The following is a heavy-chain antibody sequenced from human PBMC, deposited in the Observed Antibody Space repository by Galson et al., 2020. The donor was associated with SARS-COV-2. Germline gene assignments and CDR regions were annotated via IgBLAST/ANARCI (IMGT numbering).Heavy chain of an antibody. V-gene: IGHV3-9*01. D-gene: IGHD6-13*01. CDR3: AKGPNSYSSNLYGIDY. J-gene: IGHJ4*02. CDR2: ITWNSGTI. CDR1: GFTFDDYA. Sequence: GGSLRLSCAASGFTFDDYAMHWVRPGPGKGPEWVSGITWNSGTIGYAGSVQGRFTISRDNAKNSLYLKMNSLRPEDTAFYYCAKGPNSYSSNLYGIDYWGQGTLVTVSS.